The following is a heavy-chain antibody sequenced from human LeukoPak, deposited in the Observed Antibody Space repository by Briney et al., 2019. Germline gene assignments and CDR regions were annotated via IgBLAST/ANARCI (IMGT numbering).Heavy chain of an antibody. CDR1: GYTFTGYY. Sequence: GASVKVSCKASGYTFTGYYMHWVRQAPGQGLEWMGWINPNSGGTNYAQKFQGWVTMTRDTSISTAYMELSRLRSDDTAVYYCARACSSSWYYRFQLCDAFDIWGQGTMVTVSS. V-gene: IGHV1-2*04. CDR2: INPNSGGT. CDR3: ARACSSSWYYRFQLCDAFDI. D-gene: IGHD6-13*01. J-gene: IGHJ3*02.